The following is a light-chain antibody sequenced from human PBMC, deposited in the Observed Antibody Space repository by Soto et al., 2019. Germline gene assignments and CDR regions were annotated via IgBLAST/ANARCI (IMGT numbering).Light chain of an antibody. CDR2: SYN. CDR3: AAWDDRLNGHV. Sequence: QSVLTQPPSASGTPGQRVTISCSGSSSNIGSNTVNWYQQLPGTAPKLLIYSYNQRPSGVPDRFPGSKSVTSASLAISGPQSEDVACYYCAAWDDRLNGHVFGTGTKLTVL. J-gene: IGLJ1*01. V-gene: IGLV1-44*01. CDR1: SSNIGSNT.